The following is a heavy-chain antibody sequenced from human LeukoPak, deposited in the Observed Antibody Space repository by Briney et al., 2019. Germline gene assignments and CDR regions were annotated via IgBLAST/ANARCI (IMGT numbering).Heavy chain of an antibody. CDR1: GFTFSSYG. CDR3: AKLWEGDYGGLDP. J-gene: IGHJ5*02. D-gene: IGHD4-17*01. V-gene: IGHV3-23*01. CDR2: ISGSGGST. Sequence: SGGSLRLSCAASGFTFSSYGMSWVRQAPGKGLEWISGISGSGGSTYYADSVKGRFTISRDNSKNTLCLQMNSLRAEDTAVYYCAKLWEGDYGGLDPWGQGTLVTVSS.